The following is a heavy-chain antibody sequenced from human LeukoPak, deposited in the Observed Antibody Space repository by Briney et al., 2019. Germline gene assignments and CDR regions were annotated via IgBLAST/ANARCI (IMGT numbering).Heavy chain of an antibody. CDR3: ARWGGSLTGYLSARGDYYNYYMDV. J-gene: IGHJ6*03. CDR2: IYTSGAT. V-gene: IGHV4-4*07. Sequence: PSETLSLTCSVSGTSMSCHAWSWIRQPAGKGLEWIGHIYTSGATNYNPSLKSRVRMSVDTSKNQFSLKMSSVTAADTAVYYSARWGGSLTGYLSARGDYYNYYMDVWGIGITVTVSS. D-gene: IGHD3-9*01. CDR1: GTSMSCHA.